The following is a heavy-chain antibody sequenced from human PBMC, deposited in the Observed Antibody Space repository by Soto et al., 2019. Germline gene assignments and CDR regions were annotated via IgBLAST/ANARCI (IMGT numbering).Heavy chain of an antibody. V-gene: IGHV3-23*01. Sequence: GGSLRLSCAASGFTFSNYAMTWIRQAPGKGLQWVSVISASGDNTYYADSVKGRFTISRDNSKNTLYLQMNSLRDEDTAVYYCARPAIVGATAYYFDYWGQGALVTVSS. J-gene: IGHJ4*02. CDR3: ARPAIVGATAYYFDY. D-gene: IGHD1-26*01. CDR1: GFTFSNYA. CDR2: ISASGDNT.